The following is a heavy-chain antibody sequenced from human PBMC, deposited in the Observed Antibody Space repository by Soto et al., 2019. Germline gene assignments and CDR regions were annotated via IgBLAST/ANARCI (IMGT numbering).Heavy chain of an antibody. D-gene: IGHD1-7*01. CDR1: GYTFSDYY. J-gene: IGHJ6*03. V-gene: IGHV1-2*02. CDR2: MNPNSGDT. Sequence: GASVKVSCKASGYTFSDYYLHWVRQAPGQGPEWMGWMNPNSGDTKYAQKFKGRVTMTRDTSVRTAFMELNWLKSDDTAVYYFASGSLLLNYDFYYYYMDVWGKGTTVTVSS. CDR3: ASGSLLLNYDFYYYYMDV.